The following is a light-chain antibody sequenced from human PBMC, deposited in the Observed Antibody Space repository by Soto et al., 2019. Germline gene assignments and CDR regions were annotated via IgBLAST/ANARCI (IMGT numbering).Light chain of an antibody. CDR1: SSDVGGYNY. Sequence: QSVLTQPPSASGSPGQSVTISCTGTSSDVGGYNYVSWYQQHPGKAPKLMIYGVTKRPSGVPDRFSGSKSGNTASLTVSGLQAKDEADYYCSSYAGSNNWVFGGGTKLTVL. CDR2: GVT. CDR3: SSYAGSNNWV. J-gene: IGLJ3*02. V-gene: IGLV2-8*01.